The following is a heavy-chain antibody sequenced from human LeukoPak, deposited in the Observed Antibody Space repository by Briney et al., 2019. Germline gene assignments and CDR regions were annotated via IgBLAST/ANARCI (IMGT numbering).Heavy chain of an antibody. CDR2: INPNSGGT. D-gene: IGHD2-21*01. CDR3: AREYYSISDY. CDR1: GYTFTGYL. J-gene: IGHJ4*02. Sequence: SVKVSRKASGYTFTGYLIHWLRQAPGQGLEWMGWINPNSGGTRYAQKFHGRVTMTRDTSISTAYMELSRLTSGDTSVYYCAREYYSISDYWGQGALDTVSS. V-gene: IGHV1-2*02.